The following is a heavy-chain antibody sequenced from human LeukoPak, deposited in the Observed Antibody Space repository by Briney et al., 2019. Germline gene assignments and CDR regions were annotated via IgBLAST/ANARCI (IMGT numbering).Heavy chain of an antibody. CDR1: AFTFSSYA. V-gene: IGHV3-23*01. D-gene: IGHD6-19*01. Sequence: GGSLRLSCAASAFTFSSYAMSWVRQPPGKGLEWVSTVSGSGGSTYYVDSVKGRFTISRDNSKNTLYLQMNSLRAEDTAVYYCAKVPRSSANNLFDPWGQGTLVTVSS. CDR3: AKVPRSSANNLFDP. CDR2: VSGSGGST. J-gene: IGHJ5*02.